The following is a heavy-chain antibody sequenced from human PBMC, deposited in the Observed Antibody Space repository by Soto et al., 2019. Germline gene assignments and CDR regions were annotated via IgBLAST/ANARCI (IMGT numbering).Heavy chain of an antibody. V-gene: IGHV1-69*01. J-gene: IGHJ4*02. D-gene: IGHD1-26*01. CDR3: SRDGGRHSGGMDY. CDR1: GGTFSSYS. Sequence: QVQLVQSGAEVKKPGSSVKVSCKASGGTFSSYSINWVRQAPGQGLEWMGEIIPIFGTANYAQKFQGRVTITADESTSTAYMELSSLRSEDTAVYYCSRDGGRHSGGMDYWGQGTLVTVSS. CDR2: IIPIFGTA.